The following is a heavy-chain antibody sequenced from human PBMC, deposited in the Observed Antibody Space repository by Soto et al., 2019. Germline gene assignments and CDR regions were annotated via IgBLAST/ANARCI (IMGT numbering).Heavy chain of an antibody. V-gene: IGHV5-51*01. Sequence: GESLNISCKASGYSFTNYWIGWVRQMPGKGLEWMGIIYPGDSDTRYSPSFQGQVTISADKSISTAYLQWSSLKASDTAMYYCARGIRYCTNGVCSSYYFDYWGQGTLVTVSS. CDR3: ARGIRYCTNGVCSSYYFDY. CDR2: IYPGDSDT. CDR1: GYSFTNYW. J-gene: IGHJ4*02. D-gene: IGHD2-8*01.